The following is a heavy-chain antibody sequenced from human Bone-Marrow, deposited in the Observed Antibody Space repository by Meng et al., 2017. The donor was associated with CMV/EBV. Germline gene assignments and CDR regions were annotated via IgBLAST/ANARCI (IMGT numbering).Heavy chain of an antibody. J-gene: IGHJ4*02. D-gene: IGHD2-21*01. V-gene: IGHV1-69*05. CDR2: IIPIFGTA. CDR3: ARGVMKFDCGGDCYSYYFDY. CDR1: GYTFTSYD. Sequence: SVKVSCKASGYTFTSYDINWVRQATGQGLEWMGGIIPIFGTANYAQKFQGRVTITTDESTSTAYMELSSLRSEDTAVYYCARGVMKFDCGGDCYSYYFDYWGQGTLVTVSS.